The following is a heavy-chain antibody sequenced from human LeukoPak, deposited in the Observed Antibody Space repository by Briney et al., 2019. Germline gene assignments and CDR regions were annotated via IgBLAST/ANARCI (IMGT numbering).Heavy chain of an antibody. J-gene: IGHJ5*02. CDR1: GFTFNNYA. Sequence: GGSLRLSCAASGFTFNNYAMGWVRQAPGKGLEYVSAISGSGGSTYYADSVKGRFTISRDNSKNSLFLQMNSLRAEDTAVYYCARESTEDRPGSWGQGTLVTVSS. CDR2: ISGSGGST. D-gene: IGHD5/OR15-5a*01. CDR3: ARESTEDRPGS. V-gene: IGHV3-23*01.